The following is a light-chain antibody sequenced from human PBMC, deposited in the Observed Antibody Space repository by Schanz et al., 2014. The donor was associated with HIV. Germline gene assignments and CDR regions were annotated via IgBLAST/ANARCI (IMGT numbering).Light chain of an antibody. J-gene: IGLJ1*01. CDR2: DVS. CDR1: SGDVGSYNY. V-gene: IGLV2-14*03. CDR3: SSFTSSFTYV. Sequence: QSALTQPASVSGSPGQSISISCTGTSGDVGSYNYVSWYQQHPGKAPKLMIYDVSNRPSGISRRFSGSKSGNTASLTISGLQPEDEADYYCSSFTSSFTYVFGTGTKLTVL.